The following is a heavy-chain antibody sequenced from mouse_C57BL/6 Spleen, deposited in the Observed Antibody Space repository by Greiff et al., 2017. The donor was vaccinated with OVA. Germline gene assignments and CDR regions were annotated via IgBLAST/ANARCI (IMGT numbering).Heavy chain of an antibody. J-gene: IGHJ4*01. CDR3: ARDGYYAMDY. CDR1: GYSITSGYD. V-gene: IGHV3-1*01. Sequence: EVQVVESGPGMVKPSQSLSLTCTVTGYSITSGYDWHWIRHFPGNKLEWMGYISYSGSTNYHPSLKSRISITHDTSKNHFFLKLNSVTTEDTATYYCARDGYYAMDYWGQGTSVTVSA. CDR2: ISYSGST.